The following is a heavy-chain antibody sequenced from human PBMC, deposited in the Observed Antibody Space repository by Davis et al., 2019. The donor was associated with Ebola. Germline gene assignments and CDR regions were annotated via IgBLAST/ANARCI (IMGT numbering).Heavy chain of an antibody. J-gene: IGHJ2*01. Sequence: PGGSLRLSCASSGFTFINYAMNWVRQAPGKGLEWISTVSDTAAKTYYTDSVKGRFTISRDNSKNTLYLQMNSLRAEDTALYYCAKGSYWDIKGNFDLWGRGTLVTVSS. CDR3: AKGSYWDIKGNFDL. CDR1: GFTFINYA. D-gene: IGHD2-8*02. V-gene: IGHV3-23*01. CDR2: VSDTAAKT.